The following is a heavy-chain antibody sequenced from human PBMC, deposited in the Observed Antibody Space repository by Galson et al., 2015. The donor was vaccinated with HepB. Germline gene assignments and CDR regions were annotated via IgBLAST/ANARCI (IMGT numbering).Heavy chain of an antibody. Sequence: SLRLSCAASGFTFSSYSMNWVRQAPGKGLEWVSSISSSSSYIYYADSVKGRFTISRDNAKNSLYLQMNSLRAEDTAVYYCARDRADYDFWSGYPQMGGFYYYYYMDVWGKGTTVTVSS. D-gene: IGHD3-3*01. CDR2: ISSSSSYI. J-gene: IGHJ6*03. V-gene: IGHV3-21*01. CDR1: GFTFSSYS. CDR3: ARDRADYDFWSGYPQMGGFYYYYYMDV.